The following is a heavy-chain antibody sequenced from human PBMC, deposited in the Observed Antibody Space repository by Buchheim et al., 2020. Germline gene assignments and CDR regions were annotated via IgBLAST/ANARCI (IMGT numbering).Heavy chain of an antibody. Sequence: EVQLVESGGGLVQPGGSLRLSCAASGFTFSSYWMSWVRQVPGKGLEWVANIKQDGSEKYYVDSVKGRFTISRDNAKNSLYLQMNSLRAEDTAVYYCAREVSQAGATLIYYYYYYMDVWGKGTT. CDR1: GFTFSSYW. CDR2: IKQDGSEK. V-gene: IGHV3-7*01. J-gene: IGHJ6*03. CDR3: AREVSQAGATLIYYYYYYMDV. D-gene: IGHD1-26*01.